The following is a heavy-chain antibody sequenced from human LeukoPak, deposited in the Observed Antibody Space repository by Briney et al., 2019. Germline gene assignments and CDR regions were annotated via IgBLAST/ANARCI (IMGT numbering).Heavy chain of an antibody. Sequence: GGSLRLSCAASGFTVSSNYMSWVRQAPGKGLEWVSVIYSGGSTYYADSVKGRFTISRDNAKNSLYLQMNSLRAEDTAVYYCARGTEAATPHWFDPWGQGTLVTVSS. V-gene: IGHV3-53*01. CDR3: ARGTEAATPHWFDP. CDR2: IYSGGST. CDR1: GFTVSSNY. J-gene: IGHJ5*02. D-gene: IGHD2-15*01.